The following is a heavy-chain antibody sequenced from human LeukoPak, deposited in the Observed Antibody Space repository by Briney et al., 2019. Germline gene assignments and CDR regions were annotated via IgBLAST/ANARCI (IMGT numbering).Heavy chain of an antibody. D-gene: IGHD4-17*01. CDR3: ARLGDYGEYFSYNWFDP. CDR1: GYSFTSYW. J-gene: IGHJ5*02. CDR2: IYPGDSDT. V-gene: IGHV5-51*01. Sequence: GESLKISCKGSGYSFTSYWIGWVRQMPGKGLEWMGIIYPGDSDTRYSPSFQGQVTISADKSISTAYLQWSSLKASDTAMYYCARLGDYGEYFSYNWFDPWGQGTLVTVSS.